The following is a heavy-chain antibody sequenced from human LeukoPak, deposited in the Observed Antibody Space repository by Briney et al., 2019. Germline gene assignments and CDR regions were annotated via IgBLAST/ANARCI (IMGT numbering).Heavy chain of an antibody. J-gene: IGHJ3*02. CDR1: GFTFSSYG. Sequence: PGGSLRLSCAASGFTFSSYGMHWVRQAPGKGLEWVAFIRYGGSNKYYADSVKGRFTISRDNSKNTLYLQMNSLRAEDTAVYYCATQSSGWSWGHAFDIWGQGTMVTVSS. CDR3: ATQSSGWSWGHAFDI. CDR2: IRYGGSNK. D-gene: IGHD6-19*01. V-gene: IGHV3-30*02.